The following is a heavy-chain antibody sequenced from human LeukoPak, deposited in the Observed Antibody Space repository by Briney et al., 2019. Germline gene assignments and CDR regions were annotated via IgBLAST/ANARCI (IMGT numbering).Heavy chain of an antibody. CDR2: ISPNSGGT. CDR3: ARDLVHYYDSSGYYHAY. D-gene: IGHD3-22*01. J-gene: IGHJ4*02. Sequence: GSSVKVSYKPCGGTFCSYAISWLRQAPGQGLEWMGWISPNSGGTNYAQKFQGRVTMTRDTSISTAYMELSRLRSDDTAVYYCARDLVHYYDSSGYYHAYWGQGTLVTVSS. V-gene: IGHV1-2*02. CDR1: GGTFCSYA.